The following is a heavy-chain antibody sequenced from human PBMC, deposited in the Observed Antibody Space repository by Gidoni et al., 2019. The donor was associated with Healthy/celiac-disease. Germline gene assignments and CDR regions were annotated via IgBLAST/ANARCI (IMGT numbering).Heavy chain of an antibody. CDR2: ISSSSSYI. CDR3: ARDSRHDAFDI. J-gene: IGHJ3*02. Sequence: EVQLVESGGGLVKPGGSLRLSCAASGFTFSSYSMNWARQAPGKGLEWVSSISSSSSYIYYADSVKGRFTISRDNAKNSLYLQMNSLRAEDTAVYYCARDSRHDAFDIWGQGTMVTVSS. CDR1: GFTFSSYS. V-gene: IGHV3-21*01.